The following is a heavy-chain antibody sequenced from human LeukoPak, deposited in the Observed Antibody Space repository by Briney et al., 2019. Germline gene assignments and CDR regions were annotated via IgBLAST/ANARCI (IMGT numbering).Heavy chain of an antibody. J-gene: IGHJ4*02. CDR2: ISAYGGRT. CDR1: GFTFSGYA. D-gene: IGHD6-6*01. V-gene: IGHV3-23*01. CDR3: ARGGGDSSFYFDY. Sequence: PGGSLRLSCAASGFTFSGYAMTWVRQAPGKGLEWVSGISAYGGRTYFTDSVKGRFTISRDNSNNTLYLQMNSLRAGDTAVYYCARGGGDSSFYFDYWGQGTLVTVSS.